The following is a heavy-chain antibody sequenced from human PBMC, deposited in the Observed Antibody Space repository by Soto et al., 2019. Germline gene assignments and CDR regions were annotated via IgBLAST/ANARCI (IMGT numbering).Heavy chain of an antibody. Sequence: QVQLVQSGAEVKKPGSSVKVSCKASGGTFSSYAISWVRQAPGQGLEWMGGIIPIFGTANYAQKFQGRVTITADEFTSTAYMELSSLRSEDTAVYYCARLSYGGNTQPDYGMDVWGQGTTVTVSS. CDR2: IIPIFGTA. V-gene: IGHV1-69*12. CDR3: ARLSYGGNTQPDYGMDV. D-gene: IGHD4-17*01. CDR1: GGTFSSYA. J-gene: IGHJ6*02.